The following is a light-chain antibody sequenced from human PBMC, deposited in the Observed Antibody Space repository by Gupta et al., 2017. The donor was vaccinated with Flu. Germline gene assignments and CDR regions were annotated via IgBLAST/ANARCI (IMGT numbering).Light chain of an antibody. Sequence: SSELTQVPVVAVALGQTVRITCQGHSLRIYYASWYQQKPGQAPVLVIYSYNRRPSGIPDRFSGSRSGNTASLTITGAQAEDEGDYYCKSRDSSGNLLVFGGGTRLTVL. CDR1: SLRIYY. V-gene: IGLV3-19*01. J-gene: IGLJ3*02. CDR2: SYN. CDR3: KSRDSSGNLLV.